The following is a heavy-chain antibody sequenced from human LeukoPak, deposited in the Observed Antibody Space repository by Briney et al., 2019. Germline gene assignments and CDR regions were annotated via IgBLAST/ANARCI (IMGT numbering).Heavy chain of an antibody. CDR3: ARDIGGYFDY. J-gene: IGHJ4*02. V-gene: IGHV1-69*13. CDR2: IIPIFGTA. CDR1: GGTFSSYA. Sequence: ASVKVSCKASGGTFSSYAIGWVRQAPGQGLEWMGGIIPIFGTANYAQKFQGRVTITADESTSTAYMELSSLRSEDTAVYYCARDIGGYFDYWGQGTLVTVSS. D-gene: IGHD1-26*01.